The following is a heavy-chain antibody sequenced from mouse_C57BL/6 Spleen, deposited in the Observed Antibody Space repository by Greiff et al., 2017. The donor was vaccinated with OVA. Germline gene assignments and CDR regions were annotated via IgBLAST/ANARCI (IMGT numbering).Heavy chain of an antibody. Sequence: VQLQQPGTELVKPGASGYTFTSYWMHWVKQRPGQGLEWIGNINPSNGGTNYNEKFKSKATLTVDKSSSTAYMQLSSLTSEDSAVYYCARWGITTGGTWGQGTTLTVSS. CDR2: INPSNGGT. CDR1: GYTFTSYW. V-gene: IGHV1-53*01. J-gene: IGHJ2*01. CDR3: ARWGITTGGT. D-gene: IGHD1-2*01.